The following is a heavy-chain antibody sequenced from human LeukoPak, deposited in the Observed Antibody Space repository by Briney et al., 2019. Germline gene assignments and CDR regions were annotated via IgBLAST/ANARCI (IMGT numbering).Heavy chain of an antibody. J-gene: IGHJ6*03. CDR1: GFTFSSYW. V-gene: IGHV3-30*02. D-gene: IGHD6-13*01. CDR3: AKVKLKQQLVGRPVGYYYYYMDV. CDR2: IRYDGSNK. Sequence: PGGSLRLSCAASGFTFSSYWMHWVRQAPGKGLEWVAFIRYDGSNKYYADSVKGRFTISRDNSKNTLYLQMNSLRAEDTAVYYCAKVKLKQQLVGRPVGYYYYYMDVWGKGATVTVSS.